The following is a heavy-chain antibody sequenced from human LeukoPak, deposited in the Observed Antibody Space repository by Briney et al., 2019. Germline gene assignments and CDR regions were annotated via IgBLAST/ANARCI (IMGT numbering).Heavy chain of an antibody. V-gene: IGHV1-18*01. CDR2: NSAYNGNT. CDR3: ARQGSSGWYNWFDP. J-gene: IGHJ5*02. Sequence: ASVKVSCKASGYTFPSYGISWVRQAPGQGLEWMGWNSAYNGNTNYAQKLQGRVTMTTDTSTSTAYMELRSLRSDDTAVYYCARQGSSGWYNWFDPWGQGTLVTVSS. D-gene: IGHD6-19*01. CDR1: GYTFPSYG.